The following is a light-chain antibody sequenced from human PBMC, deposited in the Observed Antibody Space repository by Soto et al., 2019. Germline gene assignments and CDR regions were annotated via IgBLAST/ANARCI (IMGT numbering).Light chain of an antibody. J-gene: IGLJ1*01. CDR2: EVR. CDR3: SSYTSSTAYV. Sequence: QSALTQPASVSGAPGQSITICCTGTSRDVWGDNYVAWDELDPGKGPRVVLYEVRNRPSGVSNRCCGSKSGNTGSLTISGLQPQDEADYYCSSYTSSTAYVFGTGTKATVL. V-gene: IGLV2-14*01. CDR1: SRDVWGDNY.